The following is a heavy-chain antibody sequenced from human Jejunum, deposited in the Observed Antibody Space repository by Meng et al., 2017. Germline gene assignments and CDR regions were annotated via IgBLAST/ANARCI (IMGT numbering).Heavy chain of an antibody. V-gene: IGHV4-39*01. CDR3: ARASYSYDSWFDP. CDR1: GGSISSRSYY. D-gene: IGHD5-18*01. CDR2: IYYNGKS. Sequence: QLQLQESGPGLVKPSETLSLSCTVSGGSISSRSYYWAWIRQSPGKGLEWIGQIYYNGKSYYNPSLKSRVTMSVDTSRSQFSLNLNTVTAADTAVYYCARASYSYDSWFDPWGQGTLVTVSS. J-gene: IGHJ5*02.